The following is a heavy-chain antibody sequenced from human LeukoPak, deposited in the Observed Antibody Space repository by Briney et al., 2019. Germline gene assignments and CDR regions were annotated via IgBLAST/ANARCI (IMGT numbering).Heavy chain of an antibody. V-gene: IGHV1-24*01. CDR1: GYTLTELS. CDR2: FDPEDGET. D-gene: IGHD1-26*01. CDR3: ATDLGYVGPYSGSYYNDY. Sequence: GASVKVSCKVSGYTLTELSMHWVRQAPGKGLEWMGGFDPEDGETIYAQKFQGRVTMTEDTSTDTAYMELSSLRSEDTAVYYCATDLGYVGPYSGSYYNDYWGQGTLVTVSS. J-gene: IGHJ4*02.